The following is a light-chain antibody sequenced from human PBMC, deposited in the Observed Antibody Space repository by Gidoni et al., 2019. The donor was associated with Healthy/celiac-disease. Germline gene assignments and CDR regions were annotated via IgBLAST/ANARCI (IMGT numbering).Light chain of an antibody. CDR1: SSDVGGYNY. J-gene: IGLJ2*01. CDR3: SSYTSSSTVV. V-gene: IGLV2-14*01. Sequence: SVSGSPGQSITISCTGTSSDVGGYNYVSWYQQHPGKAPKLMIYEVSNRPSGVSNRFSGSKSGNTASLTISGLQAEDEADYYCSSYTSSSTVVFGGGTKLTVL. CDR2: EVS.